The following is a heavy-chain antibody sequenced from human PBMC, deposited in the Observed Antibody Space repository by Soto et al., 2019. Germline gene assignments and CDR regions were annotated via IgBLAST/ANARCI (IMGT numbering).Heavy chain of an antibody. V-gene: IGHV1-18*01. CDR2: ISAYNGNT. CDR1: GYTFTNFG. J-gene: IGHJ4*02. D-gene: IGHD7-27*01. CDR3: ARVGTPIDY. Sequence: QVQLVQSGAEVKKPGASVKVSCKASGYTFTNFGISWVRQAPGHGLERMGWISAYNGNTKYAQNFQGRVTMTTDTSTRTAYMELRGLRSDDTAVYYCARVGTPIDYWGQGTLVTVSS.